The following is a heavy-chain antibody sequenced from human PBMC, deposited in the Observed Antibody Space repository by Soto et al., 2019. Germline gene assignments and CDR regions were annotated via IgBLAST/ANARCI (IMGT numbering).Heavy chain of an antibody. CDR2: INHSGST. J-gene: IGHJ5*02. CDR1: GGSFSGYY. V-gene: IGHV4-34*01. CDR3: ARGRYSSSWYSWFDP. D-gene: IGHD6-13*01. Sequence: QVQLQQWGAGLLKPSETLSLTCAVYGGSFSGYYWSWIRQPPGKGLEWIGEINHSGSTNYNPSLKSRVNISVDTSKNQFSLKLSSVTAADTAVYYCARGRYSSSWYSWFDPWGQGTLVTVSS.